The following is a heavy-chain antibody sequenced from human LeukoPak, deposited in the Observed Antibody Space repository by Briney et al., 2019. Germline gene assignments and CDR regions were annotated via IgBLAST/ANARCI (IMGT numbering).Heavy chain of an antibody. D-gene: IGHD5-24*01. CDR1: GGSISSSSYY. CDR2: IYYSGST. V-gene: IGHV4-39*07. J-gene: IGHJ4*02. Sequence: PSETLSLTCTVSGGSISSSSYYWGWIRQPPGKGLEWIGSIYYSGSTYYNPSLKSRVTISVDTSKNQFSLKLSSVTAADTAVYYCARAIEMATALDYWGQGTLVTVSS. CDR3: ARAIEMATALDY.